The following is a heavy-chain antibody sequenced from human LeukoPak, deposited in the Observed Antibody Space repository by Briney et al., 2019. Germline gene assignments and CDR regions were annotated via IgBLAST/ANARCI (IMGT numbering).Heavy chain of an antibody. Sequence: GGSLRLSCAASGFTFSSYGMHWVRQAPGKGLEWVAVILSDGSKEFYTDSVKGRFTISRDNSKNTLYLQMNSLRAEDTAVYYCARVELPPSLYYWGQGTLVTVSS. V-gene: IGHV3-33*01. J-gene: IGHJ4*02. CDR2: ILSDGSKE. CDR3: ARVELPPSLYY. CDR1: GFTFSSYG. D-gene: IGHD3-10*01.